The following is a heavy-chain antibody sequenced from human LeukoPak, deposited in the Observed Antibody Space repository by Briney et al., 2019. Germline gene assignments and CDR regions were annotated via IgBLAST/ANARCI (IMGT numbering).Heavy chain of an antibody. CDR1: GGTFSSYS. CDR2: ISCSGSST. Sequence: GGSLTLSCAVSGGTFSSYSMSWVRQAPGKGLEWVSAISCSGSSTYYADSVKGGFTISRENTKNTLYLLMNIPRAEDTAVYYCEAYCGGDCPARLRGSQLYYLDHWGQGTLVTVYS. D-gene: IGHD2-21*02. J-gene: IGHJ4*02. CDR3: EAYCGGDCPARLRGSQLYYLDH. V-gene: IGHV3-23*01.